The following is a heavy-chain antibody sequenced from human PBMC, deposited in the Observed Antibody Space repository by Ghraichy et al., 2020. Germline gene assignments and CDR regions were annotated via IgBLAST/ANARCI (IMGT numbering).Heavy chain of an antibody. CDR3: ARGLAVWGDYSFDY. Sequence: ASVKVSCKTSGYTFNTHGMAWVRQAPGQGLEWMGWVSAHNFNTNYAKKFEDRVIMTTDVSTSTAYMEVRSLRFDDTAVYYCARGLAVWGDYSFDYLRQGTPVIV. V-gene: IGHV1-18*04. D-gene: IGHD3-16*01. CDR2: VSAHNFNT. J-gene: IGHJ4*02. CDR1: GYTFNTHG.